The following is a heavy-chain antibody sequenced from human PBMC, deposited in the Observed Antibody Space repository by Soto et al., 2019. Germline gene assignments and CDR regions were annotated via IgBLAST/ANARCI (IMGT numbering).Heavy chain of an antibody. CDR2: DYSGST. D-gene: IGHD2-8*02. Sequence: QVQLQESGPELVKASETLSLTCSVSGASISRDHWNWIRQPPGKGLEWIGDYSGSTNYNPSLKSRLTISVDTSKNQFSLTLKSVTAADTAVHFCATYFTGAGGRGHSGQGTLVTVSS. J-gene: IGHJ4*01. CDR1: GASISRDH. V-gene: IGHV4-59*08. CDR3: ATYFTGAGGRGH.